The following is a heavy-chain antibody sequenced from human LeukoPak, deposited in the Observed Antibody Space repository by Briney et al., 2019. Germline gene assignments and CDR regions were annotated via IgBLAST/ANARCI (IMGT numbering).Heavy chain of an antibody. D-gene: IGHD5-24*01. V-gene: IGHV1-69*04. CDR3: ARDHEMPTIPLYYFDY. CDR2: IIPILGIA. Sequence: GASVKVSCKASGYTFTSYYMHWVRQAPGQGLEWMGRIIPILGIANYAQKFQGRVTITADKSTTTAYMELSSLRSEDTAVYYCARDHEMPTIPLYYFDYWGQGTLVTVSS. CDR1: GYTFTSYY. J-gene: IGHJ4*02.